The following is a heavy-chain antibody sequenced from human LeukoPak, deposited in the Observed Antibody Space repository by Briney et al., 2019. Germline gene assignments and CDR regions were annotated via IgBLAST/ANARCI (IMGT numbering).Heavy chain of an antibody. CDR1: GYTFTSYG. J-gene: IGHJ4*02. V-gene: IGHV1-18*01. CDR2: ISAYNGDT. Sequence: ASVKVSCKASGYTFTSYGISWVRQAPGQGLEWMGWISAYNGDTNYAQNLQGRVTMTTDTSTSTAYMDLRSLRSDDTAVYYCARECSFGRFDYWGQGTLVTVSS. D-gene: IGHD2-15*01. CDR3: ARECSFGRFDY.